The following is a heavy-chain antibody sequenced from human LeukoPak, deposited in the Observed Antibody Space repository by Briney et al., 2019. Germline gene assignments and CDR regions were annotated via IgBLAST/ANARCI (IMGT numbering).Heavy chain of an antibody. CDR1: GFTVSSNH. Sequence: GGSLRLSCAASGFTVSSNHMSWVRQAPGKGLEWVSVIYSGGSTYYADSVKGRFTISRDNSKNTLYLQMNSLRAEDTAVYYCARDLGYGDYYFDYWGQGTLVTVSS. CDR2: IYSGGST. V-gene: IGHV3-53*01. J-gene: IGHJ4*02. CDR3: ARDLGYGDYYFDY. D-gene: IGHD4-17*01.